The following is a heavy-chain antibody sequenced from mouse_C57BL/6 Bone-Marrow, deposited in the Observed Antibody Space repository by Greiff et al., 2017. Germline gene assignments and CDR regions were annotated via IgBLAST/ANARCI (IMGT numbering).Heavy chain of an antibody. V-gene: IGHV14-4*01. CDR3: TTLRRGYWYFDV. J-gene: IGHJ1*03. D-gene: IGHD2-12*01. CDR2: IDPENGDT. Sequence: EVQLQQSGAELVRPGASVKLSCTASGFNIKDDYMHWVKQRPEQGLEWIGWIDPENGDTEYASKFQGKATITADTSSNTAYLQLSRLTSEDTAVYYCTTLRRGYWYFDVWGTGTTVTVSS. CDR1: GFNIKDDY.